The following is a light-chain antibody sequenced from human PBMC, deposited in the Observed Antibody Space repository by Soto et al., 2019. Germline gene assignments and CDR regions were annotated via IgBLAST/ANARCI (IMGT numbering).Light chain of an antibody. CDR2: TAS. J-gene: IGKJ1*01. CDR1: QDISTY. Sequence: DIQLTQSPSFLSASVGDRLTITCRASQDISTYLTWYQQNPGKARKLLIYTASTLQSGVPSRFSGSGSGTEFTLTISSLQPEDFATYYCQQLHSFPPTFGQGTKVEIK. CDR3: QQLHSFPPT. V-gene: IGKV1-9*01.